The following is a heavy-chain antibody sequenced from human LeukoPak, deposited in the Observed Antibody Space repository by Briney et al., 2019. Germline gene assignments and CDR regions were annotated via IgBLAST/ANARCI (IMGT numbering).Heavy chain of an antibody. J-gene: IGHJ4*02. CDR2: IYVTGNYI. D-gene: IGHD1-14*01. Sequence: GSLRLSCATSGFTFSRFSFRWVRQAPGKGLEWVASIYVTGNYIYYADSVKGRVTISRDNAKNSVFLQMNSLRVEDTAVYYCAREFNTIGNFDYWGQGALVTVSS. V-gene: IGHV3-21*01. CDR1: GFTFSRFS. CDR3: AREFNTIGNFDY.